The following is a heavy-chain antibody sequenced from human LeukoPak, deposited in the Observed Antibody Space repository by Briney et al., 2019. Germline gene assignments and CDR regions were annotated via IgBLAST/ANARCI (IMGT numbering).Heavy chain of an antibody. V-gene: IGHV1-8*02. D-gene: IGHD1-26*01. Sequence: ASVKVSCKASGGTFSSYAISWVRQATGQGLEWMGWMSPNSGNTGYAQKFQGRVTMTRNTSISTAYMELSSLRSEDTAVYYCARDTRNWFDPWGQGTLVTVSS. CDR1: GGTFSSYA. CDR3: ARDTRNWFDP. CDR2: MSPNSGNT. J-gene: IGHJ5*02.